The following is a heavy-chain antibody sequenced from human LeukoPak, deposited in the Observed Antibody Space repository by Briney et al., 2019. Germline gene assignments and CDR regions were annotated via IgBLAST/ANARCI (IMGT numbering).Heavy chain of an antibody. Sequence: SETLSLTCTFSGGSISSYYWSWIRQPLGKGLEWIGYIYYSGSTNYNPSLKGRVTISVDTSKNQFSLKLSSVTAADTAVYYCARDAPYGDYVAFDIWGQGTMVTVSS. CDR3: ARDAPYGDYVAFDI. J-gene: IGHJ3*02. CDR2: IYYSGST. CDR1: GGSISSYY. D-gene: IGHD4-17*01. V-gene: IGHV4-59*01.